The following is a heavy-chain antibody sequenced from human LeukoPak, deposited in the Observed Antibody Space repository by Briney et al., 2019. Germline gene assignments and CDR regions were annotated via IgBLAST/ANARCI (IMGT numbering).Heavy chain of an antibody. V-gene: IGHV3-7*03. J-gene: IGHJ4*02. CDR2: IRQDGNEK. CDR1: GFTFSSYW. CDR3: ATSKLEWLFNFYY. Sequence: GESLRLSCAASGFTFSSYWMSWVRQAPGKGLEWVANIRQDGNEKYYVDSVKGRFIISRDNAKNSLYLQINSLRAEDTAVYFCATSKLEWLFNFYYWGQGTLVTVSS. D-gene: IGHD3-3*01.